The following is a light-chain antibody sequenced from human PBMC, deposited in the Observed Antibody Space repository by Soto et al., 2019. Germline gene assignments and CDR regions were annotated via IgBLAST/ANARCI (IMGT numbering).Light chain of an antibody. V-gene: IGLV2-14*03. J-gene: IGLJ1*01. Sequence: QSVLTQPASVSGSPKQSITISCTGTSSDIGTYNSVSWYQQHPGKAPKLMIYDVSNRPSGISTRFSGSKSGNTASLTISGLQPEDEADYYCSSYTGRSYVFGAGTKLTVL. CDR1: SSDIGTYNS. CDR2: DVS. CDR3: SSYTGRSYV.